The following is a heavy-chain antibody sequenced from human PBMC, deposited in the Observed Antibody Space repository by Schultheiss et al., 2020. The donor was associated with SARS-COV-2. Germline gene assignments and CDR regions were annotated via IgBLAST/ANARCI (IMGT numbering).Heavy chain of an antibody. CDR1: GFTFGDYA. V-gene: IGHV3-13*05. Sequence: GGSLRLSCTASGFTFGDYAMSWVRQAPGKGLEWVSAIGTAGDPYYPGSVKGRFTISRDNAKNSLYLQMNSLRAEDTAVYYCARDIAVARNGGAFDIWGQGTMVTVSS. CDR3: ARDIAVARNGGAFDI. D-gene: IGHD6-19*01. CDR2: IGTAGDP. J-gene: IGHJ3*02.